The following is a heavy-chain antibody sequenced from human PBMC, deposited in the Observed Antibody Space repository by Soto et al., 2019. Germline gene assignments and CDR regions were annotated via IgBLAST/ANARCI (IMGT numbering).Heavy chain of an antibody. CDR2: IIPIFGTA. Sequence: ASVKVSCKASGGTFSSYAISWVRQAPGQGLEWMGGIIPIFGTANYAQKLQGRVTMTTDTSTSTAYMELRSLRSDDTAVYYCARDVVRSGWSPLDYWGQGTLVTV. CDR3: ARDVVRSGWSPLDY. D-gene: IGHD6-19*01. CDR1: GGTFSSYA. J-gene: IGHJ4*02. V-gene: IGHV1-69*05.